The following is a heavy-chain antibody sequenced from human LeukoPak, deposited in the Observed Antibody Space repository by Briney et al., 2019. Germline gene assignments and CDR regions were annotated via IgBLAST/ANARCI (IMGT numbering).Heavy chain of an antibody. CDR2: FHYTGST. CDR3: ARDKGAYCSGDCPPGVFDP. Sequence: SETLSLTCAVYGGSFSGYYWGWIRQTPGKGLEWIGDFHYTGSTYYNPSLQSRVTISVDASKNQFSLKVNSVTAADTAVYFCARDKGAYCSGDCPPGVFDPWGQGTLVTVSS. V-gene: IGHV4-34*01. CDR1: GGSFSGYY. D-gene: IGHD2-21*02. J-gene: IGHJ5*02.